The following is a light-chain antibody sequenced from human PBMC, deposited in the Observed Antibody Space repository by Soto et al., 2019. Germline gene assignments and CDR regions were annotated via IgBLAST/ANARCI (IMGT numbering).Light chain of an antibody. CDR2: GAS. CDR1: QSVSSN. J-gene: IGKJ1*01. Sequence: EIVMTQSPATLSVSPGERATLSCRASQSVSSNLAWYQQKPGQAPRLLIYGASTRATGIPARFSGRGSGTEFTLTISSLQSEDFAVYYCQQYNKWPPWTFGQGTKVDIK. V-gene: IGKV3-15*01. CDR3: QQYNKWPPWT.